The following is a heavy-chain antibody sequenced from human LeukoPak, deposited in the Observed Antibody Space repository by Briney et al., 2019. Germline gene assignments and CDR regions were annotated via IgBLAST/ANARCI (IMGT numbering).Heavy chain of an antibody. CDR2: FYPGDSDT. V-gene: IGHV5-51*01. D-gene: IGHD1-1*01. Sequence: GASLKISCKASGYSFTTYWIGWVRQMPGKGLEWMGMFYPGDSDTRKSPSFQGQVTLSADKSMTTAYLQWSSLKASDTAMYYCARGPRGGNWNEALDFWGQGTLVTVSS. J-gene: IGHJ4*02. CDR1: GYSFTTYW. CDR3: ARGPRGGNWNEALDF.